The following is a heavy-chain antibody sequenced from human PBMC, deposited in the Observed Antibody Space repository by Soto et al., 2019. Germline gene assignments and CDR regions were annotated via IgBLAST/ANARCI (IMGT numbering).Heavy chain of an antibody. D-gene: IGHD4-17*01. CDR3: ARDNYGDLIFDY. Sequence: SETLSLTCTVSGGSISSYYWSWIRQPPGKGLEWIGYNYYSGSTNYNPSLKSRVTISVDTSKNQFSLKLSSVTAADTAVYYCARDNYGDLIFDYWGPGTLVTVSS. CDR1: GGSISSYY. J-gene: IGHJ4*02. CDR2: NYYSGST. V-gene: IGHV4-59*01.